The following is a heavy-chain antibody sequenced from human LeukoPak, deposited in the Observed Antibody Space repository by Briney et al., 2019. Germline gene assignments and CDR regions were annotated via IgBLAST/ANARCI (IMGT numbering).Heavy chain of an antibody. CDR3: ARGVTMVRGVISL. CDR1: GYTFTGYY. Sequence: ASVQVSCKASGYTFTGYYMHWVRQAPGQGLEWMGWINLNSGGTNYAQKLQGRATITRDTSISTAYMEQSRLRSDDTAVYYCARGVTMVRGVISLWGQGTLVTVSS. V-gene: IGHV1-2*02. D-gene: IGHD3-10*01. J-gene: IGHJ4*02. CDR2: INLNSGGT.